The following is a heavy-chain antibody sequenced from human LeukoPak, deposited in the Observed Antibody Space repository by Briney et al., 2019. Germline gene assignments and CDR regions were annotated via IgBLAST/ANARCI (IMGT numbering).Heavy chain of an antibody. Sequence: PGGSLRLSCAASGFTFSSYSMNWVRQAPGKGLEWVSSISSSSSYIYYADSVKGRFTISRDNAKNSLYLQMNSLRAEDTAVYYCARDANYYGSGELDAFDIWGQGTMVTVSS. D-gene: IGHD3-10*01. CDR1: GFTFSSYS. V-gene: IGHV3-21*01. J-gene: IGHJ3*02. CDR3: ARDANYYGSGELDAFDI. CDR2: ISSSSSYI.